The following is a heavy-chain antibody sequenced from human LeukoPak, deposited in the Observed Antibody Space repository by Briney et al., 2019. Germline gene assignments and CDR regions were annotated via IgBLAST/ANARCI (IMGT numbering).Heavy chain of an antibody. Sequence: PPETLSLTCAVYGGSFSGYYWSWIRQPPGKGLEWIGEINHSGSTNYNPSLKSRVTISVDTSKNQFSLKLSSVTAADTAVYYCASYTAGGGGLDYWGQGTLVTVSS. V-gene: IGHV4-34*01. CDR1: GGSFSGYY. CDR3: ASYTAGGGGLDY. CDR2: INHSGST. D-gene: IGHD5-18*01. J-gene: IGHJ4*02.